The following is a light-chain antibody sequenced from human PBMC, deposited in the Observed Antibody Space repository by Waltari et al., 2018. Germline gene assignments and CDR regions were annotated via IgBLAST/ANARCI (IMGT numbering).Light chain of an antibody. Sequence: EIVLTQSPGTLSLSPGERATRSCRASQSVSSISLTWYQQKPGQAPRLLIYSASSRATGIPDRFSGSGSGTDFALTISRLEPEDFAVYYCQQYDGVVLTFGGGTKVEI. J-gene: IGKJ4*01. CDR3: QQYDGVVLT. CDR2: SAS. V-gene: IGKV3-20*01. CDR1: QSVSSIS.